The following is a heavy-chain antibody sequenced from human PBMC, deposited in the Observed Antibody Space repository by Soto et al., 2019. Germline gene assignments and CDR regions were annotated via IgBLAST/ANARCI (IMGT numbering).Heavy chain of an antibody. CDR2: MNPNSGNT. CDR3: ASGASWNYNSYYYGMDV. Sequence: ASVKVSCKASGYTFTSYDINWVRQATGQGLEGLGWMNPNSGNTGYAQKFQGRVTMTRNTSISTAYMELSSLRSEDTAVYYCASGASWNYNSYYYGMDVWGQGTTVTVSS. V-gene: IGHV1-8*01. CDR1: GYTFTSYD. D-gene: IGHD1-7*01. J-gene: IGHJ6*02.